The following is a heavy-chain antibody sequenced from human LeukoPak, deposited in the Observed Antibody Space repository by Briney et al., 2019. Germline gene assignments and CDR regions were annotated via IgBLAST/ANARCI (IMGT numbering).Heavy chain of an antibody. CDR1: GGSISSYY. D-gene: IGHD6-13*01. CDR2: IYYSGST. V-gene: IGHV4-39*07. Sequence: SETLSLTCTVSGGSISSYYWGWLRQPPGKGLEWIGSIYYSGSTYYNPSLKSRVTISVDTSKNQFSLKLSSVTAADTAVYYCARVWVAAAGWFDPWGQGTLVTVSS. J-gene: IGHJ5*02. CDR3: ARVWVAAAGWFDP.